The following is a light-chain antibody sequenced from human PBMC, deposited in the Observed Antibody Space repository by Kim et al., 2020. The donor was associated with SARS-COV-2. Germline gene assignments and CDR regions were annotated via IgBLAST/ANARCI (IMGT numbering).Light chain of an antibody. CDR1: SSDIGAFNY. Sequence: GQPTTISFTGTSSDIGAFNYVSWFQQHPGRAPKLLIYDVSERPSGISNRFSGSTSGYTASLTISGLQAEDEADYYCSSYTTANTRLFGAGTKVTVL. CDR2: DVS. CDR3: SSYTTANTRL. V-gene: IGLV2-14*03. J-gene: IGLJ1*01.